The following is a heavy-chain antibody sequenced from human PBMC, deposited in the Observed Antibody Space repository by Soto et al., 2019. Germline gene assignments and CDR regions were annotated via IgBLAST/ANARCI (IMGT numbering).Heavy chain of an antibody. V-gene: IGHV1-2*02. CDR3: ARGRGSCPFDY. Sequence: ASVKVSCKASGYTFTGYYMHWVRQAPGQGLEWLGWINPNSGGTNYAQQFQGRVTMTRDTSISTAYMELSRLRSDDTAVYYCARGRGSCPFDYWGQGTLVTVSS. D-gene: IGHD1-26*01. J-gene: IGHJ4*02. CDR1: GYTFTGYY. CDR2: INPNSGGT.